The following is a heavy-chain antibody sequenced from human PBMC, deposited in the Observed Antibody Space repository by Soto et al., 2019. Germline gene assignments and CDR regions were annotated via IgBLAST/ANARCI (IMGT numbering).Heavy chain of an antibody. V-gene: IGHV3-23*01. J-gene: IGHJ6*03. CDR3: AGRYCTNGVCYTNYYYYIDV. D-gene: IGHD2-8*01. CDR1: GFTFSTYA. CDR2: ITTSGGNT. Sequence: EVQLLESGGGLVQPGGSLRLSCAASGFTFSTYAMSWVRQAPGKGLEWVSTITTSGGNTYYADSVQGRFTFCRDKSKNTLYLQMTSLRTEDTAVYYCAGRYCTNGVCYTNYYYYIDVWGKGTTVTVSS.